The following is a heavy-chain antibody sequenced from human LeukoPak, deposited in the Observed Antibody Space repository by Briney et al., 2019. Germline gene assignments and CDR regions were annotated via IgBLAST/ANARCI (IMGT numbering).Heavy chain of an antibody. CDR1: GFTFSNAW. Sequence: GGSLRLSCTASGFTFSNAWMTWVRQAPGKGLEWVGRVKSKTDGGTTDYAAPVKGRFTMSRDDLKSTLYLQMNSLETEDTAVYYCTTVGSSWGFDYWGQGTLVTVSS. J-gene: IGHJ4*02. CDR3: TTVGSSWGFDY. D-gene: IGHD6-13*01. CDR2: VKSKTDGGTT. V-gene: IGHV3-15*01.